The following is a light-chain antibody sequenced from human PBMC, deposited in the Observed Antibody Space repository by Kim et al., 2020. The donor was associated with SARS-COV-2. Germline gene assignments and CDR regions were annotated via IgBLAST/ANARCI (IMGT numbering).Light chain of an antibody. CDR2: RDS. V-gene: IGLV3-9*01. CDR1: HIGSKN. J-gene: IGLJ1*01. Sequence: SYELTQPLSVSVALGQTARITCGGNHIGSKNVHWCQQKPGQAPVVVIYRDSNRPSGIPERFSGSNSGNTATLTIIRVQAGDEADYYCQVWDRTTASYVFGNGTKVTVL. CDR3: QVWDRTTASYV.